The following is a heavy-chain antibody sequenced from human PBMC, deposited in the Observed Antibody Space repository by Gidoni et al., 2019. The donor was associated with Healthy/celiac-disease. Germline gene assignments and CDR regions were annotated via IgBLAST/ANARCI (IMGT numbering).Heavy chain of an antibody. J-gene: IGHJ4*01. CDR3: ARGLPVEMATTHFDY. CDR1: VFSFRSYS. V-gene: IGHV3-48*02. D-gene: IGHD5-12*01. CDR2: ISRTSSTI. Sequence: ELQLVETGGGLVWPPGSLRLSRAASVFSFRSYSMNWVRQAPGKGLGWVSYISRTSSTIYYSGSVKRRFNISRDNAKNSLYLQMNSLRDEDKAVYYCARGLPVEMATTHFDYWGHRTLVTVSS.